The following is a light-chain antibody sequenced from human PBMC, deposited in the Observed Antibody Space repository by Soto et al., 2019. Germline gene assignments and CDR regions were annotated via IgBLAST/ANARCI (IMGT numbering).Light chain of an antibody. CDR2: EVS. Sequence: QSALTQPASVSGSPGQSITISCTGSTSDFSSYNYVSWYQHLPGKAPTLMIYEVSSRPSGISNRFSASKSGNTASLTISGLQAEDEADYYCTSYTSNTTWVFGGGTKLTVL. V-gene: IGLV2-14*01. J-gene: IGLJ3*02. CDR3: TSYTSNTTWV. CDR1: TSDFSSYNY.